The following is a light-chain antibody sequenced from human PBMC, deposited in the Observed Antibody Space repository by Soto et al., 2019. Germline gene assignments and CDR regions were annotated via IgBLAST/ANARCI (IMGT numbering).Light chain of an antibody. CDR1: QSVSSSF. Sequence: EIVLTQSPGTLSLSPVERATLSCRASQSVSSSFLAWYQQKPGQAPRLLIYGASSRATGIPDRFSGSGSGADFTLTISRLEPEDFAVYYCQQYGSSPPWTCGQGTKVEIK. V-gene: IGKV3-20*01. CDR3: QQYGSSPPWT. CDR2: GAS. J-gene: IGKJ1*01.